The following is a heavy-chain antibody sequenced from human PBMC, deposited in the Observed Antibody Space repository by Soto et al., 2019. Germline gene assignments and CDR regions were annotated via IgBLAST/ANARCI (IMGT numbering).Heavy chain of an antibody. CDR3: EKDFGSDGYSYYIDY. J-gene: IGHJ4*02. CDR1: GFTVNDYA. Sequence: PGGSLRLSCAASGFTVNDYAMHWVRQAPGKGLEWVSLISWDGENEFYAASVKGRFTISRDNSKDILYLQMNSLRGEDSALYYCEKDFGSDGYSYYIDYWGQGNLVTVSS. V-gene: IGHV3-43D*04. D-gene: IGHD3-10*01. CDR2: ISWDGENE.